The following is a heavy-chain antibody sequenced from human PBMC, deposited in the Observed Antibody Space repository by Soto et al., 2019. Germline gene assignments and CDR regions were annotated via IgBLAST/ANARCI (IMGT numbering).Heavy chain of an antibody. CDR2: IWYDGSNK. D-gene: IGHD3-22*01. CDR1: GFTFSSYG. CDR3: ARESGDSSGSFDY. Sequence: QVQLVESGGGVVQPGRSLRLSCAASGFTFSSYGMHRVRQAPGKGLEWVAVIWYDGSNKYYADSVKGRFTISRDNSKNTLYLQMNSLRAEVTAVYYCARESGDSSGSFDYWGQGTLVTVSS. J-gene: IGHJ4*02. V-gene: IGHV3-33*01.